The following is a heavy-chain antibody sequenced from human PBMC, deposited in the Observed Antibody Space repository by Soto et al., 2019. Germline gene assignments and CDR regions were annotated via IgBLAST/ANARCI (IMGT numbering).Heavy chain of an antibody. V-gene: IGHV1-18*01. J-gene: IGHJ3*02. CDR2: IGAYNDNT. CDR1: GYTFSSYA. Sequence: ASVKVSCKPSGYTFSSYAISWVRQAPGQGLEWMGWIGAYNDNTNYVQKLQGRVTMTTDTSTSTAYMELRSLRSDDTAVYYCARGTGGNWAAFDIWGQGTMVTVSS. CDR3: ARGTGGNWAAFDI. D-gene: IGHD1-1*01.